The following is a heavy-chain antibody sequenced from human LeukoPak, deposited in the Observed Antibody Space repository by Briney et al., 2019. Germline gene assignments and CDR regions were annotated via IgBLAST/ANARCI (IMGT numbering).Heavy chain of an antibody. V-gene: IGHV1-46*01. CDR3: ATIGYSYGYGFDY. J-gene: IGHJ4*02. CDR1: GYTLTSYY. D-gene: IGHD5-18*01. CDR2: INPSGGST. Sequence: ASVKVSCKASGYTLTSYYIHWVRQAPGQGLEWTGIINPSGGSTSYAQKFQGRVTMTRDTSTNTVYMELSSLRSEDTAVYYCATIGYSYGYGFDYWGQGTLVTVSS.